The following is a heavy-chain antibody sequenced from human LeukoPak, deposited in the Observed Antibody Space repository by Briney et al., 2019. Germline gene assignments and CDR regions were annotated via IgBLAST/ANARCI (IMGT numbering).Heavy chain of an antibody. CDR2: ISYDGRNK. CDR1: GFTFNNYG. Sequence: GGSLRLSCAASGFTFNNYGMHWVRQAPGKGLEWVAVISYDGRNKHYPDSVKGRFTISRDISTDTLWLQMDSLSTEDTAVYYCAKGPLRGTAAAIDYWGQGTLVTVSS. V-gene: IGHV3-30*18. J-gene: IGHJ4*02. D-gene: IGHD2-2*01. CDR3: AKGPLRGTAAAIDY.